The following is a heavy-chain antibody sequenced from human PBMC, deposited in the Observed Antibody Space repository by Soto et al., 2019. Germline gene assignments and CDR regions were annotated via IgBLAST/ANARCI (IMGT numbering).Heavy chain of an antibody. Sequence: GSLRLSCAASGFTVSTTYMSWVRQAPGKGLEWVSVIYSDAAAYYADFVEGRFTISRDSSENTLYFQMNSLRAEDTAVYYCARGRPGYGDYDYWGQGTLVTVSS. CDR1: GFTVSTTY. D-gene: IGHD4-17*01. J-gene: IGHJ4*02. V-gene: IGHV3-66*01. CDR3: ARGRPGYGDYDY. CDR2: IYSDAAA.